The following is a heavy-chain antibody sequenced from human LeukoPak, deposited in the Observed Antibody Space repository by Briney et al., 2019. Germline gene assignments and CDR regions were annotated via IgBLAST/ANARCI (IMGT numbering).Heavy chain of an antibody. CDR3: VTNNWNFDY. CDR1: GFTFSSYS. J-gene: IGHJ4*02. CDR2: ISSSSSPV. V-gene: IGHV3-48*01. Sequence: GGSLRLSCAASGFTFSSYSMNWVRQAPGKGLEWISYISSSSSPVDYADSVKGRFTISRDNAKNSVYLQMSSLSAEDTAVYYCVTNNWNFDYWGQGTLVTVSS. D-gene: IGHD1-20*01.